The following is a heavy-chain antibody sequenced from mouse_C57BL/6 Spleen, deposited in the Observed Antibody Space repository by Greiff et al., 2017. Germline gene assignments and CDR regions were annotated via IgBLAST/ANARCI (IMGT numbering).Heavy chain of an antibody. CDR2: IYPCGGDT. V-gene: IGHV1-55*01. D-gene: IGHD1-1*01. CDR3: ASSDYYGSMPYYVGC. J-gene: IGHJ2*01. CDR1: GYTFTSYW. Sequence: QVHVQQPGAELVKPGASVKMSCKASGYTFTSYWITWVKQRPGQGLEWIGSIYPCGGDTNYNEKFKGKATLTVDTSSSTAYMQLSSLTSEDSAVYYWASSDYYGSMPYYVGCRGPSTTLTASS.